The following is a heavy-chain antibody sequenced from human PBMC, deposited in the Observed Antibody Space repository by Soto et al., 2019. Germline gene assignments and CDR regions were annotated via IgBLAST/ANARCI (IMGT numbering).Heavy chain of an antibody. CDR1: GGTFSSYA. J-gene: IGHJ6*02. V-gene: IGHV1-69*13. Sequence: GASVKVSCKASGGTFSSYAISWVRQAPGQGLEWMGGIIPIFGTANYAQKFQGRVTITADESTSTAYMELSSLRSEDTAVYYCARERRVMGSGYPVEDYYYYGMDVWGQGTTVTVSS. D-gene: IGHD3-22*01. CDR2: IIPIFGTA. CDR3: ARERRVMGSGYPVEDYYYYGMDV.